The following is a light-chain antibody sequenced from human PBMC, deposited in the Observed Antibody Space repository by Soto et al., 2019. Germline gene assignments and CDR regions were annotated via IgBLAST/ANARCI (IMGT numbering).Light chain of an antibody. J-gene: IGKJ4*01. CDR1: QDISSW. Sequence: DIQMTQSPSSVAASVGDRVTITCRASQDISSWLAWFQQKPGKAPKLLIYGASTLPSGVPSRFSGSGSGTDFTLTISSLEPEDFATYYCHQANSFPLTFGGGTKVDIK. CDR3: HQANSFPLT. V-gene: IGKV1-12*01. CDR2: GAS.